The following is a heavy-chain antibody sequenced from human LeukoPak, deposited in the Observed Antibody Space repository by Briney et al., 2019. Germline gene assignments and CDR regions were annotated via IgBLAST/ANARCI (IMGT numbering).Heavy chain of an antibody. V-gene: IGHV1-8*03. CDR2: INPNSGDT. CDR1: GYTFTNYG. Sequence: ASVRVSCKPSGYTFTNYGINWVRQATGQGLEWMGWINPNSGDTGYSQKFQGRVTFTRDTSISTAYTELSSLRSEDTAIYHCARMKTDESTTNWFDPWGQGTLVTVSS. CDR3: ARMKTDESTTNWFDP. J-gene: IGHJ5*02. D-gene: IGHD1-26*01.